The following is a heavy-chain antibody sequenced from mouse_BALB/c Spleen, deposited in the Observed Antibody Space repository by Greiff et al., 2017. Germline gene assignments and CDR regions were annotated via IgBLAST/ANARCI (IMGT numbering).Heavy chain of an antibody. CDR3: NAPYGNYFDY. Sequence: VQLQQSGAELVRSGASVKLSCTASGFNIKDYYMHWVKQRPEQGLEWIGWIDPENGDTEYAPKFQGKATMTADTSSNTAYLQLSSLTSEDTAVYYCNAPYGNYFDYWGQGTTLTVSS. J-gene: IGHJ2*01. CDR1: GFNIKDYY. V-gene: IGHV14-4*02. D-gene: IGHD2-10*02. CDR2: IDPENGDT.